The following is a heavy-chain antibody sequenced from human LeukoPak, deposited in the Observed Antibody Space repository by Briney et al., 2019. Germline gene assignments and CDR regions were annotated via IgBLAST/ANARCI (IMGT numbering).Heavy chain of an antibody. D-gene: IGHD2-15*01. J-gene: IGHJ4*02. CDR1: GFTFSSYS. V-gene: IGHV3-30*02. CDR3: AKDLDGATHFDY. CDR2: IRYDGSNK. Sequence: GGSLRLSCAASGFTFSSYSMNWVRQAPGKGLEWVAFIRYDGSNKYYADSVKGRFTISRDNSKNTLYLQMNSLRAEDTAVYYCAKDLDGATHFDYWGQGTLVTVSS.